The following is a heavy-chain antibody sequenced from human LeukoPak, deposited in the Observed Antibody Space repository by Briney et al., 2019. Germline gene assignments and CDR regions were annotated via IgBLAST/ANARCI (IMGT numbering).Heavy chain of an antibody. CDR3: ARHDYSWGYYYRDV. J-gene: IGHJ6*03. D-gene: IGHD3-16*01. V-gene: IGHV4-34*01. Sequence: ETLSLTCAVYGGSFSGYYWSWIRQPPGKGLEWIGEINHSGSTNYNPSLKSRVTISVDTSKNQFSLKLSSVTAADTAVYYCARHDYSWGYYYRDVWGKGTTAPVSS. CDR1: GGSFSGYY. CDR2: INHSGST.